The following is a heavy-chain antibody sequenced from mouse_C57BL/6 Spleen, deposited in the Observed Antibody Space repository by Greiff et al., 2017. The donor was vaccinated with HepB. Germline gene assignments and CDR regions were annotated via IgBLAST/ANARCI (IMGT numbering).Heavy chain of an antibody. J-gene: IGHJ3*01. CDR1: GYTFTDYY. Sequence: EVKLQQSGPVLVKPGASVKMSCKASGYTFTDYYMNWVKQSHGKSLEWIGVINPYNGGTSYNQKFKGKATLTVDKSSSTAYMELNSLTSEDSAVYYCARSGNDGYTPAWFAYWGQGTLVTVSA. CDR2: INPYNGGT. D-gene: IGHD2-3*01. CDR3: ARSGNDGYTPAWFAY. V-gene: IGHV1-19*01.